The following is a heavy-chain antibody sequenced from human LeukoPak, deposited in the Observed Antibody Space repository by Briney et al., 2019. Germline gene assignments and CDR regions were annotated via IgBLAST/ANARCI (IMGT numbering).Heavy chain of an antibody. J-gene: IGHJ6*03. V-gene: IGHV3-48*03. CDR1: GFTFSSYE. CDR3: ARDPPLVSGPVHYYYYMDV. Sequence: GGSLRLSCAASGFTFSSYEMNWVRQAPGKGLEWVSYISSSGSTIYYAGSVKGRFTISRDNAKNSLYLQMNSLRAEDTAVYYCARDPPLVSGPVHYYYYMDVWGKGTTVTVS. CDR2: ISSSGSTI. D-gene: IGHD5/OR15-5a*01.